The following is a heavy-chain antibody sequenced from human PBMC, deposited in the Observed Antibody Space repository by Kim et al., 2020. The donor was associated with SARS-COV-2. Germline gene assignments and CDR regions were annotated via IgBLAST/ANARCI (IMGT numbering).Heavy chain of an antibody. D-gene: IGHD6-13*01. CDR3: AIASDSSWSILYYYYYYMDV. J-gene: IGHJ6*03. V-gene: IGHV1-69*04. CDR1: GGTSSSYA. CDR2: IIPIFGIA. Sequence: SVKVSCKASGGTSSSYAISWVRQAPGQGLEWMGRIIPIFGIANYAQKFQGRVTITADKSTSTAYMELSSLRSEDTAVYYCAIASDSSWSILYYYYYYMDVWGKGTTVTVSS.